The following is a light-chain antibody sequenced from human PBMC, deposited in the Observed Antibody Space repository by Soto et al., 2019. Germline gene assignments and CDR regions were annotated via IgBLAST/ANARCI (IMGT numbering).Light chain of an antibody. CDR3: SSYTRSSVV. CDR2: EVT. J-gene: IGLJ2*01. CDR1: SSDFGTYNR. V-gene: IGLV2-18*02. Sequence: QSALTQPPSVSGSPGQSVTISCTGASSDFGTYNRVSWYQQPPGTAPKLMIYEVTNRPSGVPDRFSGSKSGNTASLTISGLQAEDEADYYCSSYTRSSVVFGAGTKVTVL.